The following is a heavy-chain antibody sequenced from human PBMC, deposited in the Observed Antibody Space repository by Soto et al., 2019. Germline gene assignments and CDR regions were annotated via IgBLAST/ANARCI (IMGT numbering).Heavy chain of an antibody. Sequence: EVQLVESGGGLIQPGGSLRLSCAASGFAVSSKYMTWVRQAPGKGLEWVSVIYGGGTTYYADSVKDRFTISRDTSKNTLYLQMNGLRAYDTALFYCVQTTGWPGFDFWGQGTLVTVSS. CDR2: IYGGGTT. CDR1: GFAVSSKY. J-gene: IGHJ4*02. D-gene: IGHD6-19*01. V-gene: IGHV3-53*01. CDR3: VQTTGWPGFDF.